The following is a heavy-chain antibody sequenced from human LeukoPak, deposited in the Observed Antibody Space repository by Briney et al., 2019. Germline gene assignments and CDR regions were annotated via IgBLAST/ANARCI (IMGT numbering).Heavy chain of an antibody. Sequence: GSLRLSCAVSGFTFSNYWMSWVRQPPGKGLEWIGSIYYSGSTYYNPSLKSRVTISVDTSKNQFSLKLSSVTAADTAVYYCARGADILTGYYKLGVDYWGQGTLVTVSS. CDR1: GFTFSNYW. CDR3: ARGADILTGYYKLGVDY. D-gene: IGHD3-9*01. V-gene: IGHV4-39*07. CDR2: IYYSGST. J-gene: IGHJ4*02.